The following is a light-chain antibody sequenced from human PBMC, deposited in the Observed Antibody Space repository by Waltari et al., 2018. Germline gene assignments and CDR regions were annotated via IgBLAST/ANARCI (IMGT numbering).Light chain of an antibody. CDR2: GAS. CDR1: QSVSSSY. J-gene: IGKJ5*01. CDR3: QQYGSSPF. V-gene: IGKV3-20*01. Sequence: DTVFTQCQGTLSQSQGDCASISCRASQSVSSSYLAWYQQKPGQAPRLLIYGASSRATGIPDRFSGSGSGTDFTLTISRLEPEDFAVYYCQQYGSSPFFGQGTRLEIK.